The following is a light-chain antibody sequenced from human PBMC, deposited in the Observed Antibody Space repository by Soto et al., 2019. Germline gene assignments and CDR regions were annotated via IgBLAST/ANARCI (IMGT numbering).Light chain of an antibody. CDR2: GAS. J-gene: IGKJ1*01. CDR1: QSVSNNY. CDR3: QQYGSSGT. Sequence: IVLTHSPGALCLSPCERATLSCIASQSVSNNYLAWYQQKPGQAPRLLIYGASNRATGIPDRFSGSGSGTDFTLTISRLEPEDFAVYYCQQYGSSGTFGQGTKVDIK. V-gene: IGKV3-20*01.